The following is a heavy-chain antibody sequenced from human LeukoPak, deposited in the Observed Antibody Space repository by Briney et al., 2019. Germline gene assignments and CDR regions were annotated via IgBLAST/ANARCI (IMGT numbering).Heavy chain of an antibody. CDR3: ARDPSPAAGINWLDP. V-gene: IGHV1-2*02. CDR2: INPNGGGT. J-gene: IGHJ5*02. D-gene: IGHD6-13*01. Sequence: ASVKVSCKASGYTFTGYYMHWVRQAPGQGLEWMGWINPNGGGTNYTQKFQGGDTMTRDTSITTAFMELTSLRSDDTAVYYCARDPSPAAGINWLDPWGQGTLVTVSS. CDR1: GYTFTGYY.